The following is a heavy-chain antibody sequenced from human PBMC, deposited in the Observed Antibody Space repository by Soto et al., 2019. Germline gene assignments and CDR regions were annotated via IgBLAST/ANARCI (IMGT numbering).Heavy chain of an antibody. CDR2: ISCCGGST. V-gene: IGHV3-23*01. Sequence: ESVGGVVQPGGSLRLSCEASGFNFKKFAMGWVRQAPGEGLEWVSGISCCGGSTFYADSVKGRFSLARDDSKNTLSLQLNSLRVEDTAHYYCAKADGEQWLIPHLDNWGQGTQVTVS. D-gene: IGHD6-19*01. J-gene: IGHJ1*01. CDR1: GFNFKKFA. CDR3: AKADGEQWLIPHLDN.